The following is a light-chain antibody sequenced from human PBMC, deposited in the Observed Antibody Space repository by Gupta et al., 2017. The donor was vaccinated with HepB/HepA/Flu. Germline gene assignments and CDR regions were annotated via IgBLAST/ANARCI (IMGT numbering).Light chain of an antibody. J-gene: IGKJ4*01. V-gene: IGKV3-11*01. CDR3: QQRINWPFT. CDR1: QSVSRY. Sequence: EIVLTQSPVTLSLSPGERATLSCRASQSVSRYLAWYQQKPGQPPSLLVFDASNRANGVPARFSGSGSGPDFTLTISSLEPEDFAVYYCQQRINWPFTFGGGTMVEIK. CDR2: DAS.